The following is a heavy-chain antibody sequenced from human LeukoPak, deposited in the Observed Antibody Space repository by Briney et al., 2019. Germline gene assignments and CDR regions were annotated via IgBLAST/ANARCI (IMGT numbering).Heavy chain of an antibody. V-gene: IGHV3-7*03. CDR3: ARDLGYCTNGACHTRFDY. J-gene: IGHJ4*02. CDR1: GFTFSSYS. Sequence: SGGSLRLSCAASGFTFSSYSMNWVRQTPGKGLEWVASIKEDGSERQYVDSVKGRFSISRDNTKGSLFLQLNSLRAEDTAVYYCARDLGYCTNGACHTRFDYWGQGTLVAVSS. D-gene: IGHD2-8*01. CDR2: IKEDGSER.